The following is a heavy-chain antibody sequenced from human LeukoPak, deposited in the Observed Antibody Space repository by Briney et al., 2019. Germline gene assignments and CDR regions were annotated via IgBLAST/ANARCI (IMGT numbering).Heavy chain of an antibody. J-gene: IGHJ4*02. CDR1: GFTFSSYW. CDR2: IKQDGSEK. CDR3: AGARSGSFDY. Sequence: GGSLRLSCAASGFTFSSYWMSWVRQAPGKGLEWVTNIKQDGSEKTYVDSVKGRFTISRDNAKNPLFLQMNSLRAEDTAVYYCAGARSGSFDYWGQGTLVTVSS. V-gene: IGHV3-7*01. D-gene: IGHD6-25*01.